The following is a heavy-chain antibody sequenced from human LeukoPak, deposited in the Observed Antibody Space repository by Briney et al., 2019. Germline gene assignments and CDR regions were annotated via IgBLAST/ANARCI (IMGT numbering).Heavy chain of an antibody. CDR3: ARDGAVTNGRYFDY. Sequence: GGSLRLSCAASGFTVSSNYMSWVRQAPGKGLEWVSVIYSGGSRYYADSVKGRFTISRDNSKNTMYLQMNSLRAEDTAVYYCARDGAVTNGRYFDYWGQGTLVTVSS. D-gene: IGHD4-17*01. CDR1: GFTVSSNY. V-gene: IGHV3-53*01. J-gene: IGHJ4*02. CDR2: IYSGGSR.